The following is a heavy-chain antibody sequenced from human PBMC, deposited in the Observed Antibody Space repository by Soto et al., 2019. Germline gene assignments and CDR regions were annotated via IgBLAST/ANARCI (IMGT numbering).Heavy chain of an antibody. D-gene: IGHD6-19*01. CDR1: GFTFNIYS. CDR2: ISPNSTYI. J-gene: IGHJ4*01. Sequence: EVQLVESGGGLVKPGGSPRLSCAASGFTFNIYSMNWVRQAPGKGLEWVSSISPNSTYISYADSVKGRFTISRDNPKNSLYLQMNSLRPEDTAVYYCATTPIRSTGWTGAYWGHGTLVIVSS. V-gene: IGHV3-21*01. CDR3: ATTPIRSTGWTGAY.